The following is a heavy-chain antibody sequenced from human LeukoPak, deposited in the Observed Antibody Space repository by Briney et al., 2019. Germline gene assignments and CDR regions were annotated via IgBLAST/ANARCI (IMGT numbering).Heavy chain of an antibody. CDR3: AKDGPMVRGVINPYFDY. CDR2: ISYDGSNK. CDR1: GFTFSSYG. Sequence: GGSLRLSCAASGFTFSSYGMHWVRQAPGKGLEWVAVISYDGSNKYYADSVKGRFTISRDNSKNTLYLQMNSLRAEDTAVYYCAKDGPMVRGVINPYFDYWGQGTLVTVSS. J-gene: IGHJ4*02. V-gene: IGHV3-30*18. D-gene: IGHD3-10*01.